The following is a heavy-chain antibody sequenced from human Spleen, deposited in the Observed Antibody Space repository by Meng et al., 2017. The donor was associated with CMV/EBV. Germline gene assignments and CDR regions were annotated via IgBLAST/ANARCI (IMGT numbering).Heavy chain of an antibody. CDR3: AIDVADVTTFGGVIVSPDN. CDR1: GFMFSSYT. J-gene: IGHJ4*02. D-gene: IGHD3-16*02. V-gene: IGHV3-21*01. Sequence: GESLKISCAASGFMFSSYTMHWVRQTPGKGLEWVSSISSSGNYIYYADSLKGRFTISRDNAKNSLYLQMNSLRAEDTAVYYCAIDVADVTTFGGVIVSPDNWGQGTLVTVSS. CDR2: ISSSGNYI.